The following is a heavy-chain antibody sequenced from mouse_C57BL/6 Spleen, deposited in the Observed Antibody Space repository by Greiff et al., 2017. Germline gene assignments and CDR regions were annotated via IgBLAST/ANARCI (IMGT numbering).Heavy chain of an antibody. CDR1: GYAFSSSW. CDR2: IYPGDGDT. Sequence: VQRVESGPELVKPGASVKISCKASGYAFSSSWMNWVKQRPGKGLEWIGRIYPGDGDTNYNGKFKGKATLTADKSSSTAYMQLSSLTSEDSAVYFCAREGPTGYFDVWGTGTTVTVSS. V-gene: IGHV1-82*01. CDR3: AREGPTGYFDV. D-gene: IGHD3-3*01. J-gene: IGHJ1*03.